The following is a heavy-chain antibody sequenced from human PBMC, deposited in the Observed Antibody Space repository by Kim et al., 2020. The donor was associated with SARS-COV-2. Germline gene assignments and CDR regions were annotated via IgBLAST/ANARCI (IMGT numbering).Heavy chain of an antibody. V-gene: IGHV3-30*18. Sequence: GGSLRLSCAASGFTFSSYGMHWVRQAPGKGLEWVAVISYDGSNKYYADSVKGRFTISRDNSKNTLYLQMNSLRAEVTAVYYCAKENSIVVEYYYYYYGMDVWGQGTTVTVSS. CDR3: AKENSIVVEYYYYYYGMDV. D-gene: IGHD3-22*01. CDR2: ISYDGSNK. CDR1: GFTFSSYG. J-gene: IGHJ6*02.